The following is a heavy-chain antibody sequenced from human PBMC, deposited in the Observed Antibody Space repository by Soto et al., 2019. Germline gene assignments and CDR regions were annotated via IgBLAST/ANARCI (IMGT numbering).Heavy chain of an antibody. CDR2: IRSKAYGGTT. CDR1: GFTFGDYA. Sequence: GGSLRLSCTASGFTFGDYAMSWFRQAPGKGLEWVGFIRSKAYGGTTEYAASVKGRFTISRDDSKSIAYLQMNSLKTEDTAVYYCTRQDYYGSGSPNFDYWGQGTLVTVSS. V-gene: IGHV3-49*03. CDR3: TRQDYYGSGSPNFDY. J-gene: IGHJ4*02. D-gene: IGHD3-10*01.